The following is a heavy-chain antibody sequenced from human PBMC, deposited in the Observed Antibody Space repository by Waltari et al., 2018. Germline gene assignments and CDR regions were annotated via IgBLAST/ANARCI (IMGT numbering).Heavy chain of an antibody. J-gene: IGHJ3*02. CDR2: IIPILGIA. CDR3: ARAFVVVPAAMLAFDI. V-gene: IGHV1-69*10. Sequence: QVQLVQSGAEVKKPGCSVKVSCKASGGTFSSYAISWVRQAPGQGLEWMGGIIPILGIANYAQKFQGRVTITADKSTSTAYMELSSLRSEDTAVYYCARAFVVVPAAMLAFDIWGQGTMVTVSS. CDR1: GGTFSSYA. D-gene: IGHD2-2*01.